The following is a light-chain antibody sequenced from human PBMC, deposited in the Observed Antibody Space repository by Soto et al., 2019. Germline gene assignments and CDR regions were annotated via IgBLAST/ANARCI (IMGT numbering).Light chain of an antibody. CDR2: AAS. V-gene: IGKV1-39*01. CDR3: QQSDSTPRT. Sequence: DIQMTQSPSSLSASVGDRVTITCRASQSISRYLNWYQQKPGKAPKLLFYAASSLQSGVPSRFSGIGSGTAFTLTISSLQPEDFATYDGQQSDSTPRTFGQGTKVEIK. J-gene: IGKJ1*01. CDR1: QSISRY.